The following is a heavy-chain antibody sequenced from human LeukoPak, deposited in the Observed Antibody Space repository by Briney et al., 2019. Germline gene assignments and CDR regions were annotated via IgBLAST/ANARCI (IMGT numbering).Heavy chain of an antibody. CDR1: GVSISSYY. Sequence: SETLSLTCTVSGVSISSYYWSWIRQPPGKGLEWIGYIYYSGSTNYNPSLKSRVTISVDTSKNQFSLKLSSVTAADTAVYYCARDHRDIVATPDYFDYWGQGTLVTVSS. CDR3: ARDHRDIVATPDYFDY. J-gene: IGHJ4*02. CDR2: IYYSGST. V-gene: IGHV4-59*01. D-gene: IGHD5-12*01.